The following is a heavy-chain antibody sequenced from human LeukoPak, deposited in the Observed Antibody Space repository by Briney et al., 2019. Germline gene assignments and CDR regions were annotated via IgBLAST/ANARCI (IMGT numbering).Heavy chain of an antibody. D-gene: IGHD4-17*01. CDR3: AKDPNGDYLGAFDS. J-gene: IGHJ3*02. V-gene: IGHV3-30-3*01. Sequence: GGSLRLSCTASGFTFSTYAMHWVRQAPGKGLEWVAVISYDGTNKYYADSMKGRFTISRDNSKNTLYLQMNRLRVDDTAVYYCAKDPNGDYLGAFDSWGQGTMVTVS. CDR2: ISYDGTNK. CDR1: GFTFSTYA.